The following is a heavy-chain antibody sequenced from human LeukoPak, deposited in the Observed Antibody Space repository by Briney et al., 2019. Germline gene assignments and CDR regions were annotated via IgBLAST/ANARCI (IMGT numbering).Heavy chain of an antibody. Sequence: GGSLRLSCAASGFTFSSYAMHWVRQAPGKGLEWVSGISWNSGSIGYADSVKGRFTISRDNAKNSLYLQMNSLRAEGTALYYCAKDMAYDIPGPDAFDIWGQGTMATVSS. J-gene: IGHJ3*02. CDR3: AKDMAYDIPGPDAFDI. CDR2: ISWNSGSI. D-gene: IGHD3-9*01. V-gene: IGHV3-9*01. CDR1: GFTFSSYA.